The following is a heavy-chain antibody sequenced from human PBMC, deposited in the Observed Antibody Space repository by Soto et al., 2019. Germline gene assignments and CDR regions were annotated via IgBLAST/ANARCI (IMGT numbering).Heavy chain of an antibody. D-gene: IGHD5-18*01. CDR1: GFTFSSYG. CDR2: IWYDGSNK. J-gene: IGHJ4*02. Sequence: GGSLRLSCAASGFTFSSYGMHWVRQAPGKGLEWVAVIWYDGSNKFYADSVRGRFTISRDNSKNTLYLQMNSLRAEDTAVYYCARDTEPYTYSYEPYDYWGQGPLVTVSS. CDR3: ARDTEPYTYSYEPYDY. V-gene: IGHV3-33*01.